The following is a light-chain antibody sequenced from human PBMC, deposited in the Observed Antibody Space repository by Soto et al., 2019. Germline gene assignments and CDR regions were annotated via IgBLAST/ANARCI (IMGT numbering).Light chain of an antibody. Sequence: QSVLTQPPSASGSPGQSVTISCTGTSSDVGGYNYISWYQQHPGKAPKLMIYEVSKRPSGVPDRFSGSKSGNTASLTVSGLQAEGEADYYCSSYAGSNNYVFGTGTRSPS. CDR3: SSYAGSNNYV. CDR1: SSDVGGYNY. CDR2: EVS. V-gene: IGLV2-8*01. J-gene: IGLJ1*01.